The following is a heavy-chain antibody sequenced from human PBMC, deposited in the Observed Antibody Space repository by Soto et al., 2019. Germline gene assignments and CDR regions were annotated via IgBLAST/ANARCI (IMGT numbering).Heavy chain of an antibody. J-gene: IGHJ4*02. D-gene: IGHD1-7*01. CDR2: LWYDGSNK. V-gene: IGHV3-33*03. CDR1: GFTISTHG. CDR3: AAATTWNFHFPY. Sequence: QAQLVESGGGVVQPGTALRLSCAASGFTISTHGMHWVRQAPGKGLEWLANLWYDGSNKFYAESVKGRFSISKDNSKNTLYLQMSSLRGEDTAVFYCAAATTWNFHFPYWGQGTQVTVSS.